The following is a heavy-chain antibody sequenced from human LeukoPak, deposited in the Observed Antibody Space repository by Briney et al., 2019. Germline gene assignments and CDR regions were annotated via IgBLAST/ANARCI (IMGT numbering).Heavy chain of an antibody. CDR3: AKGSYNCNGNSCPQYYYYMDV. J-gene: IGHJ6*03. Sequence: QPGGSLRLSCAASGFTFSSYGMHWVRQAPGKGLEWVAFIRYDGSDKYYADSVKGRFTISRDNSKNTVYLQMNSLRAEDTAVYSRAKGSYNCNGNSCPQYYYYMDVWGKGTTVTVSS. CDR1: GFTFSSYG. D-gene: IGHD2/OR15-2a*01. V-gene: IGHV3-30*02. CDR2: IRYDGSDK.